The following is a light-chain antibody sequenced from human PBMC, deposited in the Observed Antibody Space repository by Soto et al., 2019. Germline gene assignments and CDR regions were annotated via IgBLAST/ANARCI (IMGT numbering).Light chain of an antibody. Sequence: QSALTQPPSASGSPGQSVTISCTGTSSDVGAYNYVSWYQQHAGKAPKLVIYEVTKRPSGVPDRFSGSKSANTASLTVSGLQAEDEADYYCNSYASSNTRVFGGGTKLTVL. CDR2: EVT. J-gene: IGLJ3*02. V-gene: IGLV2-8*01. CDR3: NSYASSNTRV. CDR1: SSDVGAYNY.